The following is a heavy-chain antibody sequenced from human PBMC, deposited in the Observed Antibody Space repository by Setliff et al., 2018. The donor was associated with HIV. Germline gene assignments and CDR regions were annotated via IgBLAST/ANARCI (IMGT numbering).Heavy chain of an antibody. J-gene: IGHJ4*02. Sequence: SETLSLTCTVSGGSMTTHFWSWIRQPPGKGLEWIGSMYHSGSTYYNPSLKSRVTISVDTSRNQFSLKLSSVTAADTAAYYCARDRLAVAGTADYWGQGTLVTVSS. CDR2: MYHSGST. D-gene: IGHD6-19*01. CDR1: GGSMTTHF. V-gene: IGHV4-38-2*02. CDR3: ARDRLAVAGTADY.